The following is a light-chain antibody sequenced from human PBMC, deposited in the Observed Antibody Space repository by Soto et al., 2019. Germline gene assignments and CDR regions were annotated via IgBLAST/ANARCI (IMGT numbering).Light chain of an antibody. CDR2: EVS. CDR3: SSYAGRNIVV. V-gene: IGLV2-8*01. Sequence: QSALTQPPSASGSPGQSVTISCTGTSSDVGGYNFVSWYQQHPGKAPKLMIYEVSERPSGVPDRFSGSKSGNTASLTVSGLRAEDEADYYCSSYAGRNIVVFGGGTKLTVL. J-gene: IGLJ2*01. CDR1: SSDVGGYNF.